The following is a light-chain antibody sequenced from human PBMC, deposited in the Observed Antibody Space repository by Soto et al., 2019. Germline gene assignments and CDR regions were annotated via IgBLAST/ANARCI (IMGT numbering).Light chain of an antibody. CDR1: QGIGSW. V-gene: IGKV1-12*01. Sequence: DIQMTQSPSFVSASIGDRVTITCRASQGIGSWLACYQQVPGRAPRLLIFPASPFQSGVSSRFRGSGSGTDFTLTITSLQPEDFATYFCLQANNFPVTFGEGTKVEMK. CDR3: LQANNFPVT. J-gene: IGKJ4*01. CDR2: PAS.